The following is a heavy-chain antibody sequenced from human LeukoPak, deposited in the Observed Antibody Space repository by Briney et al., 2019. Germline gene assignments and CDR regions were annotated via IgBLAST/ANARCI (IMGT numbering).Heavy chain of an antibody. D-gene: IGHD1-7*01. CDR1: GYTFTSYD. V-gene: IGHV1-8*01. Sequence: PLASVKVSCKASGYTFTSYDINWVRQATGQGLEWMGWMNPNSGNTGYAQKFQGRVTMTRNTSISTAYMELSSLRSEDTAVYYCARIGVLGETGTSDAFDIWGQGTMVTVSS. J-gene: IGHJ3*02. CDR3: ARIGVLGETGTSDAFDI. CDR2: MNPNSGNT.